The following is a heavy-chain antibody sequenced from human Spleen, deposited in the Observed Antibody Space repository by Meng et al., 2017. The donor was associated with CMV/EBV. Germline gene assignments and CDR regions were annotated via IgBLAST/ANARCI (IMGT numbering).Heavy chain of an antibody. D-gene: IGHD3-22*01. CDR2: ISWNSGSI. J-gene: IGHJ4*02. Sequence: SLKISCAASGFTFDDYAMHWVRQAPGKGLEWVSGISWNSGSIGYADSVKGRFTISRDNAKNSLYLQMNSLRAEDTAVYYCARAGGVYYDSSGYFEYWGQGTLVTVSS. CDR3: ARAGGVYYDSSGYFEY. CDR1: GFTFDDYA. V-gene: IGHV3-9*01.